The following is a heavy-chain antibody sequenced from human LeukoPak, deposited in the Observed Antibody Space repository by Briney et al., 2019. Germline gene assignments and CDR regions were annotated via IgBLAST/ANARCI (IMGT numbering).Heavy chain of an antibody. CDR2: ISISGDTT. V-gene: IGHV3-23*01. Sequence: PGGALRLSCCGSGFTFSSHALTWGRPAPGEGLEWVSAISISGDTTYYADAVKGRFTISRDNSKNTVYLQMNSLRAEDTAVYYCANEIRPNDYWGQGTLVTVSS. CDR3: ANEIRPNDY. D-gene: IGHD4-17*01. CDR1: GFTFSSHA. J-gene: IGHJ4*02.